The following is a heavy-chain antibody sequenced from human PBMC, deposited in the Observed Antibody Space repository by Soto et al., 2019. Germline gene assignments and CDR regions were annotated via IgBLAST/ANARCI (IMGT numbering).Heavy chain of an antibody. CDR2: IIPIFNTS. J-gene: IGHJ3*02. CDR3: ATDDTVMVGADSAFDI. D-gene: IGHD4-17*01. Sequence: QVQLVQSGADVQKPGSSVRVSCKASGGSFNSHSFSWVRQAPGQGLEWVGTIIPIFNTSTYAERFQGRVTIPADAPTSTAYMDLTSLTSEDSAVYYCATDDTVMVGADSAFDIWGQGTMVTVSS. V-gene: IGHV1-69*18. CDR1: GGSFNSHS.